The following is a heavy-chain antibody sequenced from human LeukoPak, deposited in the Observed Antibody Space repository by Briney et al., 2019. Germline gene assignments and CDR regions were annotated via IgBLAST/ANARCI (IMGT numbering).Heavy chain of an antibody. D-gene: IGHD2-2*01. Sequence: SETLSLACTVSAGSISSSTYYWGWIRQPPGKGLEWIGSIFYIGSTYYNPSLKSRLTISVDTSKNQFSLKLSSVTAADTAVYYCLRYCTSISCYHYYGMDVWGQGTTVTVSS. CDR1: AGSISSSTYY. V-gene: IGHV4-39*01. CDR2: IFYIGST. CDR3: LRYCTSISCYHYYGMDV. J-gene: IGHJ6*02.